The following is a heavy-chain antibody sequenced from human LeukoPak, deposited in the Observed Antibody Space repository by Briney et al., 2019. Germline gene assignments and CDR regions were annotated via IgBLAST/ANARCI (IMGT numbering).Heavy chain of an antibody. CDR1: RFTFHDHG. CDR2: LNWNGDNT. CDR3: AREEGPYFDC. V-gene: IGHV3-20*04. J-gene: IGHJ4*02. Sequence: GGSLRLSCAASRFTFHDHGMSWVRQVPGKGLEWVSALNWNGDNTGYADSVKGRFTISRDNAKKSLYLQMNSLTAEDTAYYYCAREEGPYFDCWGQGTLVTVSS.